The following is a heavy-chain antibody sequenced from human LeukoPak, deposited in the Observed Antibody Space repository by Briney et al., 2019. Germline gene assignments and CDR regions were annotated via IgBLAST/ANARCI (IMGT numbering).Heavy chain of an antibody. CDR3: ARDPLWFGELDRDY. CDR1: GFTFSSYG. CDR2: ISYDGSNK. Sequence: GGSLRLSCAASGFTFSSYGMHWVRQAPGKGLEWVAVISYDGSNKYYADSVKGRFTISRDNAKNSLYLQMNSLRDADTAVYYCARDPLWFGELDRDYWGQGTLVTVSS. J-gene: IGHJ4*02. D-gene: IGHD3-10*01. V-gene: IGHV3-30*03.